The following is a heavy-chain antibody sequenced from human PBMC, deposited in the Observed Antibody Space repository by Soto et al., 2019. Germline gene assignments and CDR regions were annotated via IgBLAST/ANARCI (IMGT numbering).Heavy chain of an antibody. CDR3: AKDVSPRESGGIAVAGQLDY. CDR1: GFTFSSYG. Sequence: QVQLVESGGGVVQPGRSLRLSCAASGFTFSSYGMHWVRQAPGKGLEWVAVISYDGSNKYYADSVKGRFTISRDNSKNTLYLQMNSLRAEDTAVYYCAKDVSPRESGGIAVAGQLDYWGQGTLVTVSS. CDR2: ISYDGSNK. J-gene: IGHJ4*02. D-gene: IGHD6-19*01. V-gene: IGHV3-30*18.